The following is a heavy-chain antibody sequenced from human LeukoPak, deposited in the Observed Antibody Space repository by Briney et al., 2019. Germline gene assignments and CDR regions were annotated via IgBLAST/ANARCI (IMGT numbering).Heavy chain of an antibody. D-gene: IGHD6-13*01. V-gene: IGHV1-18*01. CDR3: AREGYSSSWNYFDY. Sequence: ASVKVSFKASGYTFSSYGISWVRQAPGQGLEWMGWISAYSGYTNYAQNLQGRVTMTTDTSTSTAYMELRSLRSDDTAVYYCAREGYSSSWNYFDYWGQGTLVTVSS. CDR2: ISAYSGYT. J-gene: IGHJ4*02. CDR1: GYTFSSYG.